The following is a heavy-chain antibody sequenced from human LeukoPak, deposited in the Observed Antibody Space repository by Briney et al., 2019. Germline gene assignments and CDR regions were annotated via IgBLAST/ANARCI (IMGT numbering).Heavy chain of an antibody. CDR2: ISGSGGNT. D-gene: IGHD3-16*01. CDR3: TQGARADTYWYFDL. J-gene: IGHJ2*01. Sequence: PGGSLRLSCAASGFTFSTYAMSWVRQAPGKGLEWVSAISGSGGNTHYADSVKGRFTIPRDNSKNTLYVQMNSLRVEDTAVYYCTQGARADTYWYFDLWGRGTLVTVAS. CDR1: GFTFSTYA. V-gene: IGHV3-23*01.